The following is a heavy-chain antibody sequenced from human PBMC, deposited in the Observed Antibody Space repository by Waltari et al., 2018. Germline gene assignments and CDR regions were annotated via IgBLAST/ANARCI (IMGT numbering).Heavy chain of an antibody. CDR3: ARGGAGLNY. CDR1: GFTFSTYW. J-gene: IGHJ4*02. V-gene: IGHV3-74*01. D-gene: IGHD1-26*01. Sequence: VQLVESGGGLVQPGGSLRLSCAASGFTFSTYWMHWVRQAPGKGLVWVSHMKSDGSTTNYADSVKGRFTISRDNAKSTRHLQMNSLRAEDTAVYYCARGGAGLNYWGQGTLVTVSS. CDR2: MKSDGSTT.